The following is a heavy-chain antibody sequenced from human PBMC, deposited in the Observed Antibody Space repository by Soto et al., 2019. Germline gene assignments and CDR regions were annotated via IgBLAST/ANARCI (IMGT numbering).Heavy chain of an antibody. CDR3: AREVPLLSAAGTGDDY. V-gene: IGHV1-69*08. CDR1: GGTFSSYT. J-gene: IGHJ4*02. CDR2: IIPILGIA. Sequence: QVQLVQSGAEVKKPGSSVKVSCKASGGTFSSYTISWVRQAPGQGLEWMGRIIPILGIANYAQKFQGRVTITADNSTSTAYMELSSLRSEDTAVYYCAREVPLLSAAGTGDDYWGQGTLVTVSS. D-gene: IGHD6-13*01.